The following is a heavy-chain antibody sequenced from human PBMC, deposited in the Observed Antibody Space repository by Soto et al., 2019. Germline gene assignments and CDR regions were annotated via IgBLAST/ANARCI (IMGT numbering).Heavy chain of an antibody. V-gene: IGHV3-21*01. CDR3: ARTAAVGSYGYFDL. J-gene: IGHJ2*01. CDR1: GFTFSSYS. CDR2: ISSSSSYI. Sequence: EVQLVESGGGLVKPGGSLRLSCAASGFTFSSYSMNWVRQAPGKGLEWVSSISSSSSYIYYADSVKGRFPISRDNAKNYLYRQINTLRAEDTAVYYWARTAAVGSYGYFDLGGRGPLVPVSS. D-gene: IGHD6-13*01.